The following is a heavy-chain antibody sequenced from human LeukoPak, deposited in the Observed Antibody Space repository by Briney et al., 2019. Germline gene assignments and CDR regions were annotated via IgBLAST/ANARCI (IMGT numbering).Heavy chain of an antibody. CDR2: IYYSGST. V-gene: IGHV4-39*01. CDR3: ARLVAYSNYEGHFDY. J-gene: IGHJ4*02. CDR1: GGSISSSSYY. Sequence: SETLSLTCTVSGGSISSSSYYWGWIRQPPGKGLEWIGSIYYSGSTYYNPSLKSRVTISVDTSKNQSSLKLSSVTAADTAVYYCARLVAYSNYEGHFDYWGQGTLVTLSS. D-gene: IGHD4-11*01.